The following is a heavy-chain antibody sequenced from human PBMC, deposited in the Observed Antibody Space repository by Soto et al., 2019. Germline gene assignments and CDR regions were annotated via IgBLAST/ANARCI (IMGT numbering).Heavy chain of an antibody. Sequence: PGGSLRLSCAASGFTFSSYDIHWVRQAPGKGLEWVAGIWYDGSNKYYADSVKGRFTISRDKSKNTLYLQMHSLRAEDTPVYYCARDRFEVVVAAPPFRLENWFDPWGQGTLVTVSS. D-gene: IGHD2-15*01. J-gene: IGHJ5*02. CDR3: ARDRFEVVVAAPPFRLENWFDP. CDR1: GFTFSSYD. V-gene: IGHV3-33*08. CDR2: IWYDGSNK.